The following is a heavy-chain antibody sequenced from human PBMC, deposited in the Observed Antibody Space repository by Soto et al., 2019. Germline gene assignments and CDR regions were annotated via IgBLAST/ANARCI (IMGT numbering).Heavy chain of an antibody. J-gene: IGHJ5*02. V-gene: IGHV4-30-2*01. CDR3: ARVPDR. CDR2: IYHSGST. Sequence: SSETLSLTCAVSGGSISSGGYSWSWIRQPPGKGLEWIGYIYHSGSTYYNPSLKSRVTISVYRSKNQFSLKLSSVTAADTAVYYCARVPDRWGQGTLVTVSS. D-gene: IGHD2-2*01. CDR1: GGSISSGGYS.